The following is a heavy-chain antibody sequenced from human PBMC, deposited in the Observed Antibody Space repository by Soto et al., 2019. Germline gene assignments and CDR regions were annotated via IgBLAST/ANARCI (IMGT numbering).Heavy chain of an antibody. D-gene: IGHD1-7*01. CDR3: ASRDPGTSVDY. Sequence: PSETLSLTCSVSGGSFTSNNWWTWVRQPPGQGLEWIGEIYRTGSTNYNPSLKSRVTISLDKSENQFSLKVTSLTAADTAVYYCASRDPGTSVDYWGQGTLVTVSS. J-gene: IGHJ4*02. CDR1: GGSFTSNNW. CDR2: IYRTGST. V-gene: IGHV4-4*02.